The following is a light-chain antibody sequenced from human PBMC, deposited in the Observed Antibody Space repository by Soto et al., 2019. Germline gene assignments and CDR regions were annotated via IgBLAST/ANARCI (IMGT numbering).Light chain of an antibody. CDR3: QQYNSYPGT. CDR1: QSIFYSSNNKNY. Sequence: DIVMTQSPDSLAVSLGERATINCKSSQSIFYSSNNKNYLTWYQQKPGQPPKLLIYWASTRESGVPDRFSGSGSGTEFTLTISSLQPDDFATYYCQQYNSYPGTFGQGTKVDNK. V-gene: IGKV4-1*01. J-gene: IGKJ1*01. CDR2: WAS.